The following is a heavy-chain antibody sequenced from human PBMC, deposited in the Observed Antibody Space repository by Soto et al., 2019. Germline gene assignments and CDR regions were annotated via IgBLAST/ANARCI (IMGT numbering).Heavy chain of an antibody. V-gene: IGHV3-23*01. D-gene: IGHD6-19*01. Sequence: EVQLLESGGGLVQPGGSLRLSCAASGFTFRSYAMSWVRQAPGKGPEGVSGISSSGDITYHADSVKGRFTISRDNAKNALYLQMNRLRPEDTAVYYCGKVGGWWQVYWGQGTLVTGSS. J-gene: IGHJ4*02. CDR2: ISSSGDIT. CDR1: GFTFRSYA. CDR3: GKVGGWWQVY.